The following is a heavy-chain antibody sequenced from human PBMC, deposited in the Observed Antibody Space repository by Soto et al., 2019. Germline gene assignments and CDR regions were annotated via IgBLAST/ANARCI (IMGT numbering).Heavy chain of an antibody. J-gene: IGHJ6*02. V-gene: IGHV3-74*01. D-gene: IGHD1-26*01. CDR3: ARFLVSVGYSGSSPYYYYGMDV. CDR2: INSDGSST. Sequence: GGSLRLSCAASGFTFSSYWMHWVRQAPGKGLVWVSRINSDGSSTSYADSVKGRSTISRDNAKNTLYLQMNSLRAEDTAVYYCARFLVSVGYSGSSPYYYYGMDVWGQGTTVTVS. CDR1: GFTFSSYW.